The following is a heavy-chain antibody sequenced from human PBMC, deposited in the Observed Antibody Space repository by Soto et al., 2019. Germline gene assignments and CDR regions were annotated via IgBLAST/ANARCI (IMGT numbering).Heavy chain of an antibody. CDR3: ARIHYYDSSGYYYGPYGMDV. D-gene: IGHD3-22*01. CDR1: GFTFSSYE. CDR2: ISSSGSTI. Sequence: GGSLRLSCAASGFTFSSYEMNWVRQAPGKGLEWVSYISSSGSTIYYADSVKGRFTISRDNAKNSLYLQMNSLRAEDTAVYYCARIHYYDSSGYYYGPYGMDVWGQGTTVTVSS. V-gene: IGHV3-48*03. J-gene: IGHJ6*02.